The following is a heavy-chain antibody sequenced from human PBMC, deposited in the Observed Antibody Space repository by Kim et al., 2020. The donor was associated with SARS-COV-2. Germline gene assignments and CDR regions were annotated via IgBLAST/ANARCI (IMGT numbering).Heavy chain of an antibody. D-gene: IGHD3-16*01. CDR1: GFTFSNYG. CDR2: IWYDGSNE. J-gene: IGHJ4*01. CDR3: ARDGALGVVKYDLDY. V-gene: IGHV3-33*01. Sequence: GGSLRLSCAAYGFTFSNYGMHWVRQAPGKGLEWVAVIWYDGSNEYYADSVKGRFTISRDNSKNTLYLQMNSLRVEDTAVYYCARDGALGVVKYDLDYWG.